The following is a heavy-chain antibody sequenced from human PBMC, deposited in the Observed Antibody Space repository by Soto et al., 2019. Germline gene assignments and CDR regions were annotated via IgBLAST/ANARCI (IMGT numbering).Heavy chain of an antibody. Sequence: QLQLQESGPGLVKPSETLSLTCTVSGGSISSSSYYWGWIRQPPGQGLEWIGSIYYSGSTYYNPSLKSRVTISVDTSKNQFSLKLSSVTAADTAVYYCARQEVRHDYVWGSYRPGNWFDPWGQGTLVTVSS. J-gene: IGHJ5*02. CDR2: IYYSGST. CDR1: GGSISSSSYY. CDR3: ARQEVRHDYVWGSYRPGNWFDP. V-gene: IGHV4-39*01. D-gene: IGHD3-16*02.